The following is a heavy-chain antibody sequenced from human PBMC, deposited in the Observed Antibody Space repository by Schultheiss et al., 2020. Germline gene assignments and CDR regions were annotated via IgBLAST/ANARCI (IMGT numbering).Heavy chain of an antibody. CDR3: ARGRYFDY. V-gene: IGHV4-59*12. CDR2: IYYSGNT. Sequence: SETLSLTCTVSGGSISSYYWSWIRQPPGKGLEWIGYIYYSGNTNYNPSLKSRVTISLDTSKKQFSLKVTSVTAADTALYFCARGRYFDYWGQGTLVTVSS. J-gene: IGHJ4*02. CDR1: GGSISSYY.